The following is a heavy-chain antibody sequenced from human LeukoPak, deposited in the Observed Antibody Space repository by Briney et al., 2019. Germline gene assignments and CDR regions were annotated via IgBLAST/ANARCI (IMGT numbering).Heavy chain of an antibody. Sequence: PGGSLRLSCAASGFTFSNYEWNWVRQAPGKGLEWVSSISSSSSYIYYADSVKGRFTISRDNAKNPLYLQMNSLRAEDTAVYYCARGPGHSYGLPWNWGQGTLVTVSS. D-gene: IGHD5-18*01. J-gene: IGHJ4*02. CDR1: GFTFSNYE. CDR3: ARGPGHSYGLPWN. V-gene: IGHV3-21*01. CDR2: ISSSSSYI.